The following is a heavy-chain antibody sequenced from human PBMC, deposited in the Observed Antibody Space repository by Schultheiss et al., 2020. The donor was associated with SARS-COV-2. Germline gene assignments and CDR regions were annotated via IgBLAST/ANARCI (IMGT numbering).Heavy chain of an antibody. V-gene: IGHV3-33*08. CDR1: GFTVSSYT. D-gene: IGHD1-26*01. CDR2: IWYDGSNK. CDR3: ARQYSGSLDP. J-gene: IGHJ5*02. Sequence: GGSLRLSCAASGFTVSSYTMNWVRQAPGKGLEWVAVIWYDGSNKYYADSVKGRFTISRDNSKNTLYLQMNSLRAEDTAVYYCARQYSGSLDPWGQGTLVTVSS.